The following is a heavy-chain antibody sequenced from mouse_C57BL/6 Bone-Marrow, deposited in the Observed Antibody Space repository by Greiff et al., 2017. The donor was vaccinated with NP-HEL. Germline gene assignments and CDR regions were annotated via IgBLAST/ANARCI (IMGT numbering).Heavy chain of an antibody. V-gene: IGHV1-81*01. CDR3: ARSYYGSRGFAY. CDR1: GYTFTSYG. CDR2: IYPRSGNT. D-gene: IGHD1-1*01. Sequence: LVESGAELARPGASVKLSCKASGYTFTSYGISWVKQRTGQGLEWIGEIYPRSGNTYYNEKFKGKATLTADKSSSTAYMELRSLTSEDSAVYFCARSYYGSRGFAYWGQGTLVTVSA. J-gene: IGHJ3*01.